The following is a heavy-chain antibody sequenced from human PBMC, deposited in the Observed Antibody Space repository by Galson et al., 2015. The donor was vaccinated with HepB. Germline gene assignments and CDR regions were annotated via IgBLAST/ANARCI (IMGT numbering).Heavy chain of an antibody. CDR2: INPSGGST. V-gene: IGHV1-46*01. CDR3: ARDRVLRYFDWSRDPYYFDY. CDR1: GYTFTSYY. D-gene: IGHD3-9*01. J-gene: IGHJ4*02. Sequence: SVKVSCKASGYTFTSYYMHWVRQAPGQGLEWMGIINPSGGSTSYAQKFQGRVTMTRDTSTSTVYMELSSLRSEDTAVYYCARDRVLRYFDWSRDPYYFDYWGQGTLVTVSS.